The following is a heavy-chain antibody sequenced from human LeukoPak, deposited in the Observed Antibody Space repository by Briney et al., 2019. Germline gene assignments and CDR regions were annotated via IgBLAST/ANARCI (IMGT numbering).Heavy chain of an antibody. D-gene: IGHD3-22*01. CDR2: ISSSGSYI. V-gene: IGHV3-21*01. CDR1: GFTFSSYS. CDR3: AREKRWLLLPDY. J-gene: IGHJ4*02. Sequence: GGSLRLSCAASGFTFSSYSMNWVREAPGKGLEGVSSISSSGSYIYYADSVKGRFTISRDNAKNSLYLQMNSLRAEDTAVYYCAREKRWLLLPDYWGQGTLVTVSS.